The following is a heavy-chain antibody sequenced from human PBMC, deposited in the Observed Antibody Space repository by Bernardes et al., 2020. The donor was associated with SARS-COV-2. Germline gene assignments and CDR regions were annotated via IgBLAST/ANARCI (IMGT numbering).Heavy chain of an antibody. CDR1: GFTFDDYA. V-gene: IGHV3-9*01. CDR3: AKDRLGPAATGLDY. J-gene: IGHJ4*02. Sequence: GGSLRLSCAASGFTFDDYAMHWVRQAPGKGLEWVSGISWNSGSIGYADSVKGRFTISRDNAKNSLYLQMNSLRAEDTALYYCAKDRLGPAATGLDYWGQGTLVTVSS. D-gene: IGHD2-2*01. CDR2: ISWNSGSI.